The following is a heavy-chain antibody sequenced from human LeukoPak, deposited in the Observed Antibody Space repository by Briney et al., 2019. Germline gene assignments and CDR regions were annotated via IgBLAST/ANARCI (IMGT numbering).Heavy chain of an antibody. J-gene: IGHJ5*02. CDR1: GYTFTSYD. CDR2: MNPNSGNT. V-gene: IGHV1-8*01. Sequence: ASVKVSCKASGYTFTSYDINWVRQATGQGLEWMGWMNPNSGNTGYAQKFQGRVTMTRNTSISTAYMELSSLRSEDTAVYYCARGRPGITIFGVVTPPRVHWFDPWGQGTLVTVSS. CDR3: ARGRPGITIFGVVTPPRVHWFDP. D-gene: IGHD3-3*01.